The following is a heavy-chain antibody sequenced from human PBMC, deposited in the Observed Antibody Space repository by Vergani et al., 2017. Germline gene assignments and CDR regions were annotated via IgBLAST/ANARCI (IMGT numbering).Heavy chain of an antibody. V-gene: IGHV1-69*12. CDR2: IIPIFGTA. D-gene: IGHD6-13*01. J-gene: IGHJ5*02. Sequence: QVQLVQSGAEVKKPGSSVKVSCKASGGTFSSYAISWVRQAPGQGLEWIGGIIPIFGTANYAQKFQGRVTITADESTSTAYMDLSSLRSEDTAVYYCASGVGSSWYSGIDPWGQGTLVTVSS. CDR1: GGTFSSYA. CDR3: ASGVGSSWYSGIDP.